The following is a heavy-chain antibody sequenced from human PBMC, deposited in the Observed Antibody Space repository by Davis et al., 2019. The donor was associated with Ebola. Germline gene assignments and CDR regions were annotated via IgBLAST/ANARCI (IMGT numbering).Heavy chain of an antibody. CDR1: GFSLSSYS. CDR3: ARGIFDS. Sequence: PGGSLRLSCAASGFSLSSYSVHWVRQAPGKGLEWVADISYDGSNIYYTDSVKGRFTVSRDNSKDSVFLQLSSLRLEDTAIYYCARGIFDSWGQGTLVTVSS. V-gene: IGHV3-30*10. J-gene: IGHJ4*02. CDR2: ISYDGSNI.